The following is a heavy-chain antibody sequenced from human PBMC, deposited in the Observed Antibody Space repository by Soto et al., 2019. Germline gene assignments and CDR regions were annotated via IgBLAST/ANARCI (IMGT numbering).Heavy chain of an antibody. D-gene: IGHD6-13*01. CDR2: ISYDGSNK. Sequence: PGGTRRRSCSASGFTFSESSMSKVRQAPVKGLEWVAVISYDGSNKYYADSVKGGFTISRDNSKNTLYLQMNSLRAEDKAVYYCARDGAAAGRNPCYFDYWAQGTLVTASS. V-gene: IGHV3-30-3*01. CDR3: ARDGAAAGRNPCYFDY. CDR1: GFTFSESS. J-gene: IGHJ4*02.